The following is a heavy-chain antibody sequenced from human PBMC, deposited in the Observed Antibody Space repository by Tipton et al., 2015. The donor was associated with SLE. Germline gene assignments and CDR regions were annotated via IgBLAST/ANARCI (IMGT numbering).Heavy chain of an antibody. D-gene: IGHD6-19*01. Sequence: TLSLTCTVSGGSISSGSYYWSWIRQPAGKGLEWIGRIYTSGSTNYNPSLKSRVTISVDTSKNQFSLKLSSVTAADTAVYYCERGRIAVAGNHFDYWGQGTLVTVSS. J-gene: IGHJ4*02. CDR3: ERGRIAVAGNHFDY. CDR2: IYTSGST. CDR1: GGSISSGSYY. V-gene: IGHV4-61*02.